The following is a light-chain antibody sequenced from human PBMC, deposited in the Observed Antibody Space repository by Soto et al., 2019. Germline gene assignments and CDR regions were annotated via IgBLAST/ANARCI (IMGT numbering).Light chain of an antibody. Sequence: EIVMTQSPATLSVSPGERATLSCRASQSVSSNLAWYQQKPGQAPRLLIYGASSRPTGVPARFSGSGSGTEFTLSISSLQSEDFAVYYCQHYNNWPPMYTFGQGTKLEI. CDR3: QHYNNWPPMYT. J-gene: IGKJ2*01. CDR1: QSVSSN. V-gene: IGKV3-15*01. CDR2: GAS.